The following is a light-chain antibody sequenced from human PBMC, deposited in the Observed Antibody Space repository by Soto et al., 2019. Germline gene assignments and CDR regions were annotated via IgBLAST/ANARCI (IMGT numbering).Light chain of an antibody. J-gene: IGKJ1*01. CDR3: QQFGTSPLWT. V-gene: IGKV3-20*01. CDR1: QSVNSNY. Sequence: EIVLTQSPGTLSLSPGERATLSCRASQSVNSNYLAWYQQKPGQAPRLLMYETSTRATGIPDRFSGSGSGTAFTPTISRLEPEDFAVFFCQQFGTSPLWTFGQGTKVEMK. CDR2: ETS.